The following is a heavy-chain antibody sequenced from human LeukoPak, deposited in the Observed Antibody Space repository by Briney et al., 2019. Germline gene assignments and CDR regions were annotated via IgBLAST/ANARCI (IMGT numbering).Heavy chain of an antibody. CDR1: GFTVSSNY. D-gene: IGHD3-22*01. J-gene: IGHJ4*02. CDR3: ARGWYNYYDSSGYRD. CDR2: IYSGGST. Sequence: GGSLRLSCAASGFTVSSNYMSWVRQAPGKGLEWVSVIYSGGSTYYADSVEGRFTISRDNSKNTLYLQMNSLRAEDTAVYYCARGWYNYYDSSGYRDWGQGTLVTVSS. V-gene: IGHV3-66*01.